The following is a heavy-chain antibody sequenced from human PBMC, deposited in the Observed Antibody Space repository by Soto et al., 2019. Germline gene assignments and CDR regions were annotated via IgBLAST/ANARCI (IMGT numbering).Heavy chain of an antibody. Sequence: SETLSLTCTVSGGSISSYYWSWIRQPPGKGLEWIGYIYYSGSTNYNPSLKSRVTISVDTSKNQFSLKLSSVTAADTAVYYCGRKRGGSSSRDYGARGPLVTVPS. J-gene: IGHJ4*02. D-gene: IGHD1-26*01. CDR2: IYYSGST. CDR1: GGSISSYY. V-gene: IGHV4-59*01. CDR3: GRKRGGSSSRDY.